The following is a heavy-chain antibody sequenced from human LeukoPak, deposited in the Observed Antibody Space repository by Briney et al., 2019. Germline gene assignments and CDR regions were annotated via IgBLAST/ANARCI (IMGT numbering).Heavy chain of an antibody. CDR2: IYYSGST. V-gene: IGHV4-61*05. CDR3: ARIAAAGKGNWFDP. D-gene: IGHD6-13*01. CDR1: GGSISSSSYY. J-gene: IGHJ5*02. Sequence: NPSETLSLTCTVSGGSISSSSYYWGWIRQPPGKGLEWIGYIYYSGSTNYNPSLKSRVTISVDTSKNQFSLKLSSVTAADTAVYYCARIAAAGKGNWFDPWGQGTLVTVSS.